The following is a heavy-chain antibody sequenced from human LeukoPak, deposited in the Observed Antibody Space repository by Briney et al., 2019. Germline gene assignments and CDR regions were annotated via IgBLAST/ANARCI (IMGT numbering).Heavy chain of an antibody. V-gene: IGHV3-30*18. Sequence: GGSLRLSCTASKFTFSHYGMQWVRQAPGKGLEWVAVISSDGSIKVYADSVKGRFTLSRDNSINTVDLQMNSLRAEDTAVYYCAKEYDSGGYGANFDYWGQGTLVTVSS. CDR2: ISSDGSIK. J-gene: IGHJ4*02. CDR1: KFTFSHYG. CDR3: AKEYDSGGYGANFDY. D-gene: IGHD3-10*01.